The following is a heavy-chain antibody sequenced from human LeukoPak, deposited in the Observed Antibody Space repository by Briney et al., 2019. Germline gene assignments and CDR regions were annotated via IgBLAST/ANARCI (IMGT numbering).Heavy chain of an antibody. CDR2: IYYSGST. J-gene: IGHJ5*02. CDR1: GGSISSSSYY. D-gene: IGHD3-3*01. V-gene: IGHV4-39*07. Sequence: SETLSLTCTVSGGSISSSSYYWGWIRQPPGKGLEWIGSIYYSGSTYYNPSLKSRVTISVDTSKNQFSLKLSSVTATDTAVYYCARGPTYYDFWSGSRGWFDPWGQGTLVTVSS. CDR3: ARGPTYYDFWSGSRGWFDP.